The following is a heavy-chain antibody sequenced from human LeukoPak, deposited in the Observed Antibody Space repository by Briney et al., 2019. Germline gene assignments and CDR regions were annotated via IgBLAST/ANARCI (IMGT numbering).Heavy chain of an antibody. V-gene: IGHV1-2*02. D-gene: IGHD6-19*01. Sequence: ASVTVSFKSSGYMFTFYYMHWVRQAPGQGLEWMGWINPNSGGTNYAQKFQGRVTITRDTSISTAYMDLNRLRSDDTAVYYCARVVAVTGTPVYYMDVWGKGTTVTVSS. CDR2: INPNSGGT. CDR3: ARVVAVTGTPVYYMDV. CDR1: GYMFTFYY. J-gene: IGHJ6*03.